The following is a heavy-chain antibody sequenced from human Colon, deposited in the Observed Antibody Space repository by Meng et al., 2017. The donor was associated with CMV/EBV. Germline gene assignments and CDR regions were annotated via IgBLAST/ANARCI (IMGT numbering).Heavy chain of an antibody. CDR1: GFTFSAYS. CDR2: ISSTNSYI. Sequence: GGSLRLSCAASGFTFSAYSMNWVRQAPGNGLEWVSSISSTNSYISYADSVKGRFTISRDNAKNSVYLQMNSLRAEDTAVYYCARDNLGPVEYCSSTRCYYFDYWGQGTLVTVSS. CDR3: ARDNLGPVEYCSSTRCYYFDY. J-gene: IGHJ4*02. V-gene: IGHV3-21*01. D-gene: IGHD2-2*01.